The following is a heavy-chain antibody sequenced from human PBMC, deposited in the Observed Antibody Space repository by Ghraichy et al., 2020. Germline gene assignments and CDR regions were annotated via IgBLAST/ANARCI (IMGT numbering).Heavy chain of an antibody. CDR3: ARVEMVVAATRYYYYGIDV. CDR2: FYYSGST. CDR1: GGSISSGTYY. Sequence: SETLSLTCTVSGGSISSGTYYWGWIRQPPGKGLEWIGSFYYSGSTYYNPSLKSRVTISVDTSKHQFSLKLSSVTAADTAVYYCARVEMVVAATRYYYYGIDVWGLGTTVTVSS. J-gene: IGHJ6*02. V-gene: IGHV4-39*01. D-gene: IGHD2-15*01.